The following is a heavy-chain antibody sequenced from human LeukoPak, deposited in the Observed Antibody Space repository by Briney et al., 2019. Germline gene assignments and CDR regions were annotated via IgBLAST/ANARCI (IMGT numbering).Heavy chain of an antibody. D-gene: IGHD5-18*01. J-gene: IGHJ4*02. Sequence: ASVKVSCKASGYTFTSYAMNWVRQAPGQGLEWMGWINPNSGGTNYAQKFQGRVTMTRDTSISTAYVELSRLRSDDTAVYYCARSVPKHSYGFDYWGQGTLVTVSS. CDR1: GYTFTSYA. CDR3: ARSVPKHSYGFDY. CDR2: INPNSGGT. V-gene: IGHV1-2*02.